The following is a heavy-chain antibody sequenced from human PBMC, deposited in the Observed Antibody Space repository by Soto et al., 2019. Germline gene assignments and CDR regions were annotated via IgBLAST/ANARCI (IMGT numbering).Heavy chain of an antibody. Sequence: SETLSLTCTVSGGSISSGGYYWSWIRQHPGKGLEWIGYIYYSGSTYYNPSLKSRVTISVDTSKNQFSLKLSSVTAADTAVYYCARDVHYYDSSGNNWFDPWGQGTLVTVS. D-gene: IGHD3-22*01. CDR1: GGSISSGGYY. CDR2: IYYSGST. V-gene: IGHV4-31*03. J-gene: IGHJ5*02. CDR3: ARDVHYYDSSGNNWFDP.